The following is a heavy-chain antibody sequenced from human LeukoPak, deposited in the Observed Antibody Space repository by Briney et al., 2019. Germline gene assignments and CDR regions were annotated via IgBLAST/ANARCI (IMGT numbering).Heavy chain of an antibody. CDR2: IYYSGST. D-gene: IGHD2-15*01. V-gene: IGHV4-39*01. CDR3: ARHVAAALHSYFTAG. J-gene: IGHJ6*03. Sequence: SETLSLTCTASGGSISSSSYYWGWIGQPPGKGLEWVGSIYYSGSTYYNPSLKSLVTISVDTSKNQFSLKLSSVTAADTAEYYCARHVAAALHSYFTAGWGKGTTVTISS. CDR1: GGSISSSSYY.